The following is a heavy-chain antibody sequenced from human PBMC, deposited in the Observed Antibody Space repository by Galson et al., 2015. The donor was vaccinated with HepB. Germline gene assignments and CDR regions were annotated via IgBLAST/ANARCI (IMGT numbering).Heavy chain of an antibody. J-gene: IGHJ6*03. Sequence: SLRLSCAASGFTFSSYGMHWVRQAPGKGLEWVAVISYDGSNKYYADSVKGRFTISRDNSKNTLYLQMNSLRAEDTAVYYCAKDIEVGQQLGYYYYYMDVWGKGTTVTVSS. CDR1: GFTFSSYG. V-gene: IGHV3-30*18. D-gene: IGHD6-13*01. CDR3: AKDIEVGQQLGYYYYYMDV. CDR2: ISYDGSNK.